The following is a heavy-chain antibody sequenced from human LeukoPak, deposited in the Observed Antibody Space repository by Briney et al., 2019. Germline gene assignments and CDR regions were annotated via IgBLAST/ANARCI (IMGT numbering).Heavy chain of an antibody. CDR1: GFTFSSYG. D-gene: IGHD3-22*01. CDR2: IRYDGSNK. J-gene: IGHJ3*02. CDR3: AKPITTADAFDI. V-gene: IGHV3-30*02. Sequence: GSLRLSCAASGFTFSSYGMHWVRQAPGKGLEWVAFIRYDGSNKYYADSVKGRFTISRDNSKNTLYLQMNSLRAEDTAVYYCAKPITTADAFDIWGQGTMVTVST.